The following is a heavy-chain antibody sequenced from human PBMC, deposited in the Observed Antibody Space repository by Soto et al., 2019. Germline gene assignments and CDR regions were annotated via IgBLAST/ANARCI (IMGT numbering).Heavy chain of an antibody. J-gene: IGHJ6*02. CDR1: GDSVSSNSAA. CDR3: ARGRGSIAVAGTFGMDV. V-gene: IGHV6-1*01. Sequence: QSQTLSLTCAISGDSVSSNSAAWNWIRQSPSRGLEWLGRPYYRSKWYNDYAVSVKSRITINPDTSKNQFSLQLNSVTPEDAGVYDCARGRGSIAVAGTFGMDVWGQGTTVTVSS. D-gene: IGHD6-19*01. CDR2: PYYRSKWYN.